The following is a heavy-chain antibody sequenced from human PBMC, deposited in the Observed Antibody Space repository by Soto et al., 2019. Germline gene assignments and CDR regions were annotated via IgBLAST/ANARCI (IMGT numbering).Heavy chain of an antibody. V-gene: IGHV3-30-3*01. J-gene: IGHJ4*02. CDR1: GFTFSSYA. CDR3: ARAVAAFSY. Sequence: QVQLVESGGGVVQPGRSLRLSCAASGFTFSSYAMHWVRQAPGKGLEWVAVISYDGSNKYYADSVKGRFTISRDNSKNPRYLQMNSLRAEDTAVYYCARAVAAFSYWGQGTLVTVSS. CDR2: ISYDGSNK. D-gene: IGHD2-15*01.